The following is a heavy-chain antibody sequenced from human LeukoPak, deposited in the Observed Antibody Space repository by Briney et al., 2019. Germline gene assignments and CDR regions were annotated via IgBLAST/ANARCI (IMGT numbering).Heavy chain of an antibody. Sequence: GASVKVSCKASGYTFTSYDINWVRQATGQGLEWMGWMNPNSGNTGYAQKFQGRVTMTRNTSISTAYMELSSLRSEDTAVYYCARGDYSNVSDVYYYYYYMDVWGKGTTVTVSS. CDR3: ARGDYSNVSDVYYYYYYMDV. D-gene: IGHD4-11*01. J-gene: IGHJ6*03. CDR2: MNPNSGNT. V-gene: IGHV1-8*01. CDR1: GYTFTSYD.